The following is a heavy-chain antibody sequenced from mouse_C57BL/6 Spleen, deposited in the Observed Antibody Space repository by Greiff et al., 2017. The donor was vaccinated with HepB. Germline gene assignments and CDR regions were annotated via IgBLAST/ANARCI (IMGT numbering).Heavy chain of an antibody. Sequence: VQLQQSGTELVKPGASVKLSCKASGYTFTSYWMHWVKQRPGQGLEWIGNINPSNGGTNYNEKFKSKATLTVDKSSSTAYMQLSSLTSEDSAVYYCARLDINYYGSSYDYWGQGTTLTVSS. D-gene: IGHD1-1*01. CDR1: GYTFTSYW. CDR2: INPSNGGT. CDR3: ARLDINYYGSSYDY. V-gene: IGHV1-53*01. J-gene: IGHJ2*01.